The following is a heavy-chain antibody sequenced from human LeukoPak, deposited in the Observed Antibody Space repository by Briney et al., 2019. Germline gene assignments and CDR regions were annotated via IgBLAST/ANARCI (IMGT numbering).Heavy chain of an antibody. V-gene: IGHV1-3*01. Sequence: ASVKVSCKASGYTFTSYAMHWVRQAPGQRLEWMGWINAGNGNTKYSQKFQGRVTITRDTSASTAYMELSSLRSEDTAVYYCARISSSDSSGYFPEYYFNYWGQGILVTVSS. J-gene: IGHJ4*02. CDR3: ARISSSDSSGYFPEYYFNY. CDR2: INAGNGNT. D-gene: IGHD3-22*01. CDR1: GYTFTSYA.